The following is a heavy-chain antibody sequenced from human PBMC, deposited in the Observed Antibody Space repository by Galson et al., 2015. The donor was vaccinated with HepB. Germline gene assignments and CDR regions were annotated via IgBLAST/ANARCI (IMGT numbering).Heavy chain of an antibody. J-gene: IGHJ6*03. Sequence: QSGAEMKKPGESLKISCKGSGYSFTSYWIGWVRQMPGKGLEWMGIIYPGDSDTRYSPSFQGQVTISADKSISTAYLQWSSLKASDTAMYYCARQIYYDSSGYPPLHYMDVWGKGTTVTVSS. CDR1: GYSFTSYW. D-gene: IGHD3-22*01. V-gene: IGHV5-51*01. CDR3: ARQIYYDSSGYPPLHYMDV. CDR2: IYPGDSDT.